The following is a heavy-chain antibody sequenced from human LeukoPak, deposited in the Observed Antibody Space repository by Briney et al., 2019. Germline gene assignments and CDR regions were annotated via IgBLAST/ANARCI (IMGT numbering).Heavy chain of an antibody. CDR2: IKQDVGDE. CDR3: AREGDGFDI. V-gene: IGHV3-7*01. J-gene: IGHJ3*02. Sequence: PGGSLRLSCAGSGFTFSRYRISWVRQAPGKGLEWVASIKQDVGDEYYGDSVKGRFIISRDNGKNPLFLQMNSLRAEDTAVYYCAREGDGFDIWGQGTMVTVYS. CDR1: GFTFSRYR.